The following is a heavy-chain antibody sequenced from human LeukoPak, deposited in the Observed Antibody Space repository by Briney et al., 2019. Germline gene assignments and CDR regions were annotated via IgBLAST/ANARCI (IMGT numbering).Heavy chain of an antibody. CDR1: GGSISSYY. Sequence: SETLSLTCTVSGGSISSYYWSWIRQPPGKGLEWIGYIYYSGSTNYNPSLKSRVTISVDTSKNQFSLKLSSVTAADTAVYYCARDSADENAFDIWGQGTMVTVSS. CDR3: ARDSADENAFDI. CDR2: IYYSGST. V-gene: IGHV4-59*01. J-gene: IGHJ3*02.